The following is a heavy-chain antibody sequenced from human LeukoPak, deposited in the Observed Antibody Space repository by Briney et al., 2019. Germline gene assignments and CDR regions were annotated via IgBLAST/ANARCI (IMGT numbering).Heavy chain of an antibody. J-gene: IGHJ5*02. Sequence: SETLSVTCAVYGGSFSGYYWSWIRQAPGKGLEWIGEINHSGNTNYNPSLKSRVTISVDTSKNQFSLKLSSVTAADTAVYYCVTEPGYCTGGRCYGGWFDPWGQGTLVTVSS. CDR2: INHSGNT. CDR3: VTEPGYCTGGRCYGGWFDP. CDR1: GGSFSGYY. D-gene: IGHD2-15*01. V-gene: IGHV4-34*01.